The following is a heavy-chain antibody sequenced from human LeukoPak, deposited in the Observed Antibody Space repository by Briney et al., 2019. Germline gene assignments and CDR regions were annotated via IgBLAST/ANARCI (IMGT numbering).Heavy chain of an antibody. V-gene: IGHV3-53*01. J-gene: IGHJ2*01. CDR1: GFTVSSNY. D-gene: IGHD3-22*01. Sequence: AGGSLRLSCAASGFTVSSNYMSWVRQAPGKGLEWVSVIYSGGSTYYADSVKGRFTISRDNSKNTLYLQMNSLRAEDTAVYYCARDRDRGYLYLDLWGRGTLVTVSS. CDR3: ARDRDRGYLYLDL. CDR2: IYSGGST.